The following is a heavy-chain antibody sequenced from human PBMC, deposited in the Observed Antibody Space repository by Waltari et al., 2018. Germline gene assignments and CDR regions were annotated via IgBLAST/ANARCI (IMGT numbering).Heavy chain of an antibody. V-gene: IGHV1-69*05. D-gene: IGHD1-26*01. CDR1: GGTFSSYA. CDR3: ARDLRAGATRGAFDI. Sequence: QVQLVQSGAEVKKHGSSVKVSCKASGGTFSSYALSWVRQAPGQGLEWMGGIIPIFGTANYAQKFQGRVTITTDESTSTAYMELSSLRSEDTAVYYCARDLRAGATRGAFDIWGQGTMVTVSS. CDR2: IIPIFGTA. J-gene: IGHJ3*02.